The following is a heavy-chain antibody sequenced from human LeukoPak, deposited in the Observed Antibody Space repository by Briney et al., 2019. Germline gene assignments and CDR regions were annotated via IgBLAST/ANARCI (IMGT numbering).Heavy chain of an antibody. Sequence: SETLSLTCTVSGGSISSGSYYWSWIRQPAGKGLEWIGRIYTRGSTNYNPSLKSRVTISVDTSKNQFSLKLSSVTAADTAVYYCARGVGGYCSGGSCYSEPNWFDPWGQGTLVTVSS. CDR2: IYTRGST. D-gene: IGHD2-15*01. CDR1: GGSISSGSYY. CDR3: ARGVGGYCSGGSCYSEPNWFDP. V-gene: IGHV4-61*02. J-gene: IGHJ5*02.